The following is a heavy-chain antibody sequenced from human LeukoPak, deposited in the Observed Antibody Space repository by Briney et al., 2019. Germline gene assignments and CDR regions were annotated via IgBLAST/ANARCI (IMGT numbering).Heavy chain of an antibody. V-gene: IGHV4-31*03. CDR3: ARHSDYLRAFDY. D-gene: IGHD5-12*01. Sequence: SQTLSLTCTVSGGSISSGGYYWSWIRQHPGKDLDWIGYIYYSGSTYYNPSLKSRVTISVDTSKNQFSLKLSSVTAADTAVYYCARHSDYLRAFDYWGQGTLVTVSS. J-gene: IGHJ4*02. CDR1: GGSISSGGYY. CDR2: IYYSGST.